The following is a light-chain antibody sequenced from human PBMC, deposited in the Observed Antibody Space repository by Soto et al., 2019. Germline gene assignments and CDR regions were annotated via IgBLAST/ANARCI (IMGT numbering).Light chain of an antibody. CDR1: QDISTH. V-gene: IGKV1-9*01. J-gene: IGKJ1*01. CDR2: AAS. CDR3: QQYNSYPWT. Sequence: IQLTQSPSSLSASFGDRVTISCRASQDISTHLAWFAQKPGRAPQLLIYAASTLHSGVPSRFSGSGSGTEFTLTISSLQPDDFATYYCQQYNSYPWTFGQGTKVDIK.